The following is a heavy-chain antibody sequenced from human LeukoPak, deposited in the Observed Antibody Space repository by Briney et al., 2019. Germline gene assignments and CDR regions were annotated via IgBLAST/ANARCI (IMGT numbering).Heavy chain of an antibody. V-gene: IGHV4-39*07. Sequence: SETLSLTCTVSGGSISSSSYYWGWIRQPPGKGLEWIGSIYYSGSTYYNPSLKSRVTISVDTSKNQFSLKLSSVTAADTAVYYCARTASADGYNSLHFDYWGQGTLVTVSS. J-gene: IGHJ4*02. CDR2: IYYSGST. CDR1: GGSISSSSYY. CDR3: ARTASADGYNSLHFDY. D-gene: IGHD5-24*01.